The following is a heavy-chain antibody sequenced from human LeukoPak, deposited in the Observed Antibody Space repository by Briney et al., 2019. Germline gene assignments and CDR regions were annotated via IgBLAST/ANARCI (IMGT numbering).Heavy chain of an antibody. D-gene: IGHD6-6*01. CDR2: INQDGSVK. CDR3: ARIGYSSSSFDY. V-gene: IGHV3-7*01. Sequence: GGSLRLSCAASGFTFDDYAMHWVRQAPGKGLEWVGNINQDGSVKYYVDSVKGRLTISRDNAKNSVYLQMNSLRVEDTAMYYCARIGYSSSSFDYWGQGTLVTVSS. CDR1: GFTFDDYA. J-gene: IGHJ4*02.